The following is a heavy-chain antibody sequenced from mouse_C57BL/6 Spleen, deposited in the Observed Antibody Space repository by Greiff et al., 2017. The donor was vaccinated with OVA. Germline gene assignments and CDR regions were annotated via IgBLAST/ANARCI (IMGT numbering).Heavy chain of an antibody. D-gene: IGHD1-1*01. CDR3: ARGGYYGSSPFAY. CDR1: GYTFTSYW. Sequence: VQLQQSGAELVMPGASVKLSCKASGYTFTSYWMHWVKQRPGQGLEWIGEIDPSDSYTNYNQKFKGKSTLTVDKSSSTAYMQLSSLTSEDSAVYYCARGGYYGSSPFAYWGQGTLVTVSA. CDR2: IDPSDSYT. J-gene: IGHJ3*01. V-gene: IGHV1-69*01.